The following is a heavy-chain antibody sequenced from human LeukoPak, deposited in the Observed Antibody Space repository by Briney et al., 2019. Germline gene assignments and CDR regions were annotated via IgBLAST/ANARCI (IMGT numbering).Heavy chain of an antibody. CDR3: ARGPTIFGVVFGFDP. CDR1: GFTVSSNY. J-gene: IGHJ5*02. Sequence: PGGSLRLSCAASGFTVSSNYMSWVRQAPGKGLEWVSVIYSGGSTYYADSMKGRFTISRDNSKNTLYLQMNSLRAEDTAVYYCARGPTIFGVVFGFDPWGQGTLVTVSS. CDR2: IYSGGST. V-gene: IGHV3-53*01. D-gene: IGHD3-3*01.